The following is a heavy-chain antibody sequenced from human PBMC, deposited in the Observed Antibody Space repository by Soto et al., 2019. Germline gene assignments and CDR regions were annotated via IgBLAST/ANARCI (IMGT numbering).Heavy chain of an antibody. CDR1: GGPISIYY. Sequence: ETLSLTCNVAGGPISIYYWSWIRQSPGKGLEWIGQIFYTGNTNYNPSLKSRVTMSVDIPKKQLSLKLRSVTTADTAIYFCARNNVRGVSNSYNWMDPWGQGTLVTVSS. CDR2: IFYTGNT. V-gene: IGHV4-59*01. D-gene: IGHD3-10*01. CDR3: ARNNVRGVSNSYNWMDP. J-gene: IGHJ5*02.